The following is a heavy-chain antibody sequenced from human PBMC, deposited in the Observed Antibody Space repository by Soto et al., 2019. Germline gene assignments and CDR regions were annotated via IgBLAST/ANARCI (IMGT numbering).Heavy chain of an antibody. J-gene: IGHJ6*02. V-gene: IGHV1-2*02. CDR2: INPNSGGT. D-gene: IGHD6-13*01. CDR1: GYTLTGYY. CDR3: ARHLPAAAGMDV. Sequence: ASVKVSCKASGYTLTGYYMHWVRQAPGQGLEWMGWINPNSGGTNYAQKFQGRVTMTRDTSISTAYMELSRLRSDNTAVYYCARHLPAAAGMDVWGQGTTVTVSS.